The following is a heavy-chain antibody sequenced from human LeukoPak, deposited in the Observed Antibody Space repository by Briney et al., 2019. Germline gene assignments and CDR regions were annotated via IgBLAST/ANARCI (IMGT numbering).Heavy chain of an antibody. CDR3: ASLVGCGPSQLLRDG. V-gene: IGHV3-23*01. CDR2: ISGSGGST. Sequence: GGSLRLSCAASGFTFSSYGMSWVRQAPGKGLEWVSAISGSGGSTYYADSVKGRFTISRDNPKNTLYLQMNSLRAEDTAVYYCASLVGCGPSQLLRDGWGQGRLVADSS. D-gene: IGHD2-2*01. CDR1: GFTFSSYG. J-gene: IGHJ4*02.